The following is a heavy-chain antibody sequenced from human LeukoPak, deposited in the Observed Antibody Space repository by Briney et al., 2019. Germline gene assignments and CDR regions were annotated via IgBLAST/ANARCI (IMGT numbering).Heavy chain of an antibody. J-gene: IGHJ4*02. Sequence: PGGSLRLSCAASGFTFSSYAMHWVRQAPGKGLEWVAVILYDGSNKYYADSVKGRFIISRDNSKNTLYLQMNSLRAEDTAVYYCARRERYLLHIDYWGQGTPVTVSS. CDR1: GFTFSSYA. CDR3: ARRERYLLHIDY. V-gene: IGHV3-30*04. D-gene: IGHD2-15*01. CDR2: ILYDGSNK.